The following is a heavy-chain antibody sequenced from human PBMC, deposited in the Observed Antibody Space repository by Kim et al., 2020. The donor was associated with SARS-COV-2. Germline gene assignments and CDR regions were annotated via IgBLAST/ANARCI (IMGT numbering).Heavy chain of an antibody. V-gene: IGHV3-33*06. CDR2: IWYDGSNK. Sequence: GGSLRLSCAASGFTFSSYAMHWVRQAPGKGLEWVAVIWYDGSNKYYADSVKGRFTISRDNSKNTLYLQMNSLRAEDTAVYYCAKGTDFWSGYSSTPFDLWGRGTLVTVSS. CDR3: AKGTDFWSGYSSTPFDL. CDR1: GFTFSSYA. D-gene: IGHD3-3*01. J-gene: IGHJ2*01.